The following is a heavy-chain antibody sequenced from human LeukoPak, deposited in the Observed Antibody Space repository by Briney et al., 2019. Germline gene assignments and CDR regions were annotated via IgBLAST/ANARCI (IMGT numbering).Heavy chain of an antibody. CDR3: ARPPLGYCSGGSCPFDY. CDR2: IYPGDSDT. J-gene: IGHJ4*02. D-gene: IGHD2-15*01. Sequence: GESLKISCKGSGYSFTSYRIGWVRQMPGKGLEWMGIIYPGDSDTRYSPSFQGQVTISADKSISTAYLQWSSLKASDTAMYYCARPPLGYCSGGSCPFDYWGQGTLVTVSS. V-gene: IGHV5-51*01. CDR1: GYSFTSYR.